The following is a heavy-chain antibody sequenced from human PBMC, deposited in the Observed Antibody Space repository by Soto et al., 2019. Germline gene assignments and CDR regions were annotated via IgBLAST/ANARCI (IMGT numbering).Heavy chain of an antibody. D-gene: IGHD4-4*01. V-gene: IGHV3-21*01. CDR1: GFTFSSYS. J-gene: IGHJ6*02. CDR3: AREGEPVTTLAYYYYGMDV. CDR2: ISSSSSYM. Sequence: GGSLRLSCAASGFTFSSYSMNWVRQAPGKGLEWVSSISSSSSYMYYADSVKGRFTISRDNAKNSLYLQMNSLRAEDTAVYYCAREGEPVTTLAYYYYGMDVWGQGTTVTVSS.